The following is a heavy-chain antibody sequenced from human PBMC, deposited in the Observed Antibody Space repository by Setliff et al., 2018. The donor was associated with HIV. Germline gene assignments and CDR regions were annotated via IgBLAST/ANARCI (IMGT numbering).Heavy chain of an antibody. CDR1: GDSITSNSYY. CDR3: ASSPIITNGYYFDY. J-gene: IGHJ4*02. CDR2: MHHSGST. D-gene: IGHD2-8*01. Sequence: PSETLSLTCTVSGDSITSNSYYWGWIRQSPGKGLEWIGTMHHSGSTYYNPSLKSRVTISVDTSKNQFSLKLSSVTAADTAVYYCASSPIITNGYYFDYWGPGTLVTVSS. V-gene: IGHV4-39*01.